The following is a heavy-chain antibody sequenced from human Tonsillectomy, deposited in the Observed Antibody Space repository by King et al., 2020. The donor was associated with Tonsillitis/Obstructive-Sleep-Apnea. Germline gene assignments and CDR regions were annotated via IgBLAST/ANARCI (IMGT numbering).Heavy chain of an antibody. CDR2: INPNSGGT. Sequence: QLVQSGAEVKKPGASVKVSCKASGYTFTGYYMHWVRQAPGQGLEWMGWINPNSGGTNYAQKFQGRVTLTRDTYISTAYMELSRLRSDDTAVYYCARSGGGDCPEGYWYFDLWGRGTLVTVSS. CDR1: GYTFTGYY. V-gene: IGHV1-2*02. D-gene: IGHD2-21*02. CDR3: ARSGGGDCPEGYWYFDL. J-gene: IGHJ2*01.